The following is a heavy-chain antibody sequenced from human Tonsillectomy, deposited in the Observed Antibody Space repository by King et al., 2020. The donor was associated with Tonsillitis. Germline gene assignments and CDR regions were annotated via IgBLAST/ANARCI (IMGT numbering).Heavy chain of an antibody. CDR2: IKQDGSEK. Sequence: QLVQSGGGLVQPGGSLRLSCAASGFTFRSYWMSWVRQGPGKGLEWVANIKQDGSEKYYVESVKGRFTISRDNAKNSLYLQMNSLRAEDTAVYYCARDQEDTYYYDTSGYFYNYWGQGTLVTVSS. CDR1: GFTFRSYW. CDR3: ARDQEDTYYYDTSGYFYNY. J-gene: IGHJ4*02. V-gene: IGHV3-7*01. D-gene: IGHD3-22*01.